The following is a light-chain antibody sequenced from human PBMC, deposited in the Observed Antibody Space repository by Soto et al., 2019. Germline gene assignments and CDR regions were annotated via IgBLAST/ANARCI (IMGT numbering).Light chain of an antibody. Sequence: DIQMTQSPSSLSASVGDRVTITCRARQSISSYLNWYQQKPGKAPKLLLYASSSLQSGVPSRFSGSGSGTDFSLPISSLEPEDVATYYCQQSYSIPTFGGGTKVEIK. V-gene: IGKV1-39*01. CDR2: ASS. J-gene: IGKJ4*01. CDR3: QQSYSIPT. CDR1: QSISSY.